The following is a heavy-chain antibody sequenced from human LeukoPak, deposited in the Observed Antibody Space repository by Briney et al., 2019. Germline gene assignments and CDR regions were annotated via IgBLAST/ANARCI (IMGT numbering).Heavy chain of an antibody. V-gene: IGHV3-7*01. CDR3: ARDKMTGDSYFDY. D-gene: IGHD7-27*01. CDR2: IKQDGSEK. J-gene: IGHJ4*02. Sequence: GGSQRLSCAASGFTFSSYAMTWVRQAPGKGLEWVAHIKQDGSEKNYVDSVKGRFTISRDNAKNSLLLQMDGLRAEDTAVYYCARDKMTGDSYFDYWGQGILVTVSS. CDR1: GFTFSSYA.